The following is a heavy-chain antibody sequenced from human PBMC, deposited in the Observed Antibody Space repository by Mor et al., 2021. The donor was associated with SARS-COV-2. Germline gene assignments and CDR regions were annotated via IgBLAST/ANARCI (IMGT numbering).Heavy chain of an antibody. V-gene: IGHV3-23*01. CDR2: ISGSGETT. CDR3: VKSTGRIHIFGIDY. J-gene: IGHJ4*02. D-gene: IGHD5-18*01. Sequence: GLEWVGHISGSGETTWYADSVEGRFTISRDNSDNTVYLQMNSLRADDTAVYYCVKSTGRIHIFGIDYWGQGALVTVSS.